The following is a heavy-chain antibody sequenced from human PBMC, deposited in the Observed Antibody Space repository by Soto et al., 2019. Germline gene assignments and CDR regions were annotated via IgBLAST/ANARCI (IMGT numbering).Heavy chain of an antibody. V-gene: IGHV3-30*18. CDR2: ISYDGSNK. J-gene: IGHJ4*02. CDR3: AEEYSYGPTFGFDY. D-gene: IGHD5-18*01. CDR1: GFTFSSYG. Sequence: PGGSLRLSCAASGFTFSSYGMHWVRQAPGKGLEWVAVISYDGSNKYYADSVKGRFTISRDNSKNTLYLQMNSLRAEDTAVYYCAEEYSYGPTFGFDYWGQGTLVTVSS.